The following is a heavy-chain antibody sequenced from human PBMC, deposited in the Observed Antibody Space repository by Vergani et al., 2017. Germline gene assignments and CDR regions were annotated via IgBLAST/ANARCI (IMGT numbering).Heavy chain of an antibody. J-gene: IGHJ5*02. CDR1: GFSLSTSGVG. D-gene: IGHD3-3*01. CDR2: IYWNDDK. CDR3: AHLYYEFWSGPTWFDP. Sequence: QITLKESGPTLVKPTQTLTLTCTFSGFSLSTSGVGVGWIRQPPGKALEWLALIYWNDDKRYSPSLKSRLTITKDTSKSQVVLTMTNMDPVDTATYYCAHLYYEFWSGPTWFDPWGQGTLVTVSS. V-gene: IGHV2-5*01.